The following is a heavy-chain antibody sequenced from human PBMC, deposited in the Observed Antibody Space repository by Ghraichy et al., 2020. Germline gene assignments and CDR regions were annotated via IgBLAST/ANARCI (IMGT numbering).Heavy chain of an antibody. V-gene: IGHV4-39*01. CDR1: GGSISSSSYY. CDR3: ARHYDFWEYYYYYGMDV. CDR2: IYYSGST. Sequence: SETLSLTCTVSGGSISSSSYYWGWIRQPPGKGLEWIGSIYYSGSTYYNPSLKSRVTISVDTSKNQFSLKLSSVTAADTAVYYCARHYDFWEYYYYYGMDVWGQGTTVTVSS. D-gene: IGHD3-3*01. J-gene: IGHJ6*02.